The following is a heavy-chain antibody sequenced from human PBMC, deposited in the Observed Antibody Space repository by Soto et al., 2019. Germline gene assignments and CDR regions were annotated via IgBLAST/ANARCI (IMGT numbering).Heavy chain of an antibody. CDR2: IKSKTDGGTT. D-gene: IGHD3-22*01. CDR1: GFTFSNAW. J-gene: IGHJ3*02. V-gene: IGHV3-15*07. CDR3: TTEGLDLVVITYDAFDI. Sequence: GGSLRLSCAASGFTFSNAWMNWVRQAPGKGLEWVGRIKSKTDGGTTDYAAPVKGRFTISRDDSKNTLYLQMNSLKTEDTAVYCCTTEGLDLVVITYDAFDIWGQGTMVTVSS.